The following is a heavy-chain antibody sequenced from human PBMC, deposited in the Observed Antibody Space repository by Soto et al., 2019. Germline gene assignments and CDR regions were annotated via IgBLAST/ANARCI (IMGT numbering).Heavy chain of an antibody. V-gene: IGHV4-39*01. Sequence: QLQLQESGPGLVKPSETLSLTCTVSGGSISSSSYYWGWIRQPPGKGLEWIGSIYYSGSTYYNPSLKSSATIPXDTSKNQFALKLSSVTAADTAVYYCARRRPNYFDYWGQGTLVTVSS. CDR3: ARRRPNYFDY. CDR1: GGSISSSSYY. J-gene: IGHJ4*02. CDR2: IYYSGST.